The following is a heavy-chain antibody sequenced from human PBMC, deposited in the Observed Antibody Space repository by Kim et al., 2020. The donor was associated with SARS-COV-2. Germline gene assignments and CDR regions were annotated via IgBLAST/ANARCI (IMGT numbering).Heavy chain of an antibody. CDR3: AISTVNLYYYGMDV. Sequence: SETLSLTCTVSGGSISSYYWNWIRQPPGKGLEWIGYIYYSGSANYNPSLRSRLTISVDTSKNQFSLKLSSVTAADTAVYYCAISTVNLYYYGMDVWGQGTTVTVSS. V-gene: IGHV4-59*01. J-gene: IGHJ6*02. D-gene: IGHD4-17*01. CDR1: GGSISSYY. CDR2: IYYSGSA.